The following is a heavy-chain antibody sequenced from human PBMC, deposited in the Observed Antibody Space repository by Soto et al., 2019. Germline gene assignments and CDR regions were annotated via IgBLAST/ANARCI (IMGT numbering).Heavy chain of an antibody. V-gene: IGHV3-33*01. CDR1: GFTFSSYG. J-gene: IGHJ6*02. CDR3: ARDPPTTYYYYGMDV. CDR2: IWYDGSNK. D-gene: IGHD4-17*01. Sequence: PGGSLRLSCAASGFTFSSYGMHWVRQAPGKGLEWVAVIWYDGSNKYYADSVKGRFTISRDNSKNTLYLQMNSLRAEDTAVYYCARDPPTTYYYYGMDVWGQGTTVTVSS.